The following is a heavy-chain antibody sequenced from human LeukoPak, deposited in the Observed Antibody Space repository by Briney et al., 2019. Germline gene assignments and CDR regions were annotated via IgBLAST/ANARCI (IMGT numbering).Heavy chain of an antibody. CDR3: ARRMNYFDY. V-gene: IGHV3-7*04. CDR2: IEQDGTEQ. Sequence: GGSLRFSCAASGFTFSTYWMSWVRQAPGKGLEWVANIEQDGTEQYYVDSVKGRFTISRDNAKNSLYLQMNSLRAEDTAVYYCARRMNYFDYWGKGTLVTVSS. J-gene: IGHJ4*02. CDR1: GFTFSTYW. D-gene: IGHD2/OR15-2a*01.